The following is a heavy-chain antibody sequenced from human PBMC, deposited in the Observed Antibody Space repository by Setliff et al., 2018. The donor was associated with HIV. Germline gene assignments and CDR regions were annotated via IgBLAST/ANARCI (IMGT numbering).Heavy chain of an antibody. CDR1: GGSFSGYY. D-gene: IGHD3-22*01. CDR3: ARFYDISGYYSNYHYYMDV. J-gene: IGHJ6*03. Sequence: PSETLSLTCAVYGGSFSGYYWSWIRQPPGKGLEWIGEINHRGSTNYNPSLKTRVTISVDTSKYHFSLKLSSVTAADTAVYYCARFYDISGYYSNYHYYMDVWGKGTAVTVSS. CDR2: INHRGST. V-gene: IGHV4-34*01.